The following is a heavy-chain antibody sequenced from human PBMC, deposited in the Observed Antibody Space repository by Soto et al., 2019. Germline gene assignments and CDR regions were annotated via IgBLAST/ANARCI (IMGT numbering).Heavy chain of an antibody. V-gene: IGHV1-69*12. J-gene: IGHJ6*02. CDR3: ARDTGQLWSRAYYSYYGMDV. CDR1: GGTFSSYA. CDR2: IIPIFGTA. Sequence: QVQLVQSGAEVKKPGSSVKVSCKASGGTFSSYAISWVRQAPGQGLEWMGGIIPIFGTANYAQKFQGRVTITADESTSTAYMELSSLRSEDTAVYYCARDTGQLWSRAYYSYYGMDVWGQGTTVTVSS. D-gene: IGHD5-18*01.